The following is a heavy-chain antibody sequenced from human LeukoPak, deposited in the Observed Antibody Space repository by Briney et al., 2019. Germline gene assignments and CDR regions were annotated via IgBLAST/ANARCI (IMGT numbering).Heavy chain of an antibody. CDR3: ARGADYDTHSSYFDP. Sequence: SETLTLTCTVSGGSITSNYWSWIRQPPGKGLEYIGYIYYTGSTNYNPSLKSRVTISVDTSKIQFSLKMRFLTAADTAVYYCARGADYDTHSSYFDPWGQGTLVTVSS. CDR2: IYYTGST. CDR1: GGSITSNY. J-gene: IGHJ5*02. V-gene: IGHV4-59*01. D-gene: IGHD3-22*01.